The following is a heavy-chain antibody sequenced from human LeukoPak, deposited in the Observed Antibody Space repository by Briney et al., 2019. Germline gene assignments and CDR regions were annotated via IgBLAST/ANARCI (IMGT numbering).Heavy chain of an antibody. D-gene: IGHD6-19*01. CDR3: ARGGHSSGWYGNFGY. J-gene: IGHJ4*02. CDR2: ISSSGSTI. Sequence: AGGSLRLSCTVSGFTVSSNSMSWVRQAPGKGLEWVSYISSSGSTIYYADSVKGRFTISRDNAKNSLYLQMNSLRAEDTAVYYCARGGHSSGWYGNFGYWGQGTLVTVSS. CDR1: GFTVSSNS. V-gene: IGHV3-48*04.